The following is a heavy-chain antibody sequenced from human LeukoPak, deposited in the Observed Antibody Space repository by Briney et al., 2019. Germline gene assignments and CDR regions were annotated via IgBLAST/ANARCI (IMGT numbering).Heavy chain of an antibody. V-gene: IGHV3-30-3*01. CDR2: ISYDGSNK. CDR3: TTDRGIVERPLFDY. J-gene: IGHJ4*02. CDR1: GFTFSSYA. Sequence: GGSLRLSCAASGFTFSSYAMHWVRQAPGKGLEWVAVISYDGSNKYYADSVKGRFTISRDNSKNTLYLQMSSLKTEDTALYYCTTDRGIVERPLFDYWGQGILVTVSS. D-gene: IGHD1-26*01.